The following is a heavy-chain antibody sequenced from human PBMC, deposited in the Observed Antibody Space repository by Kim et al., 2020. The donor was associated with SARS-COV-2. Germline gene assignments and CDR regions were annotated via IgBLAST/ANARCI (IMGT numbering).Heavy chain of an antibody. CDR1: GFTFSDPP. CDR3: TRIPGTPFAFWDAFV. Sequence: GGSLRLSCAASGFTFSDPPIHWVRQGSGKGLELVGLIRSKANSYATAYAASVRRRFIISRDDSNNTAYLQMNSLKTEDTAVYYCTRIPGTPFAFWDAFV. J-gene: IGHJ3*02. CDR2: IRSKANSYAT. V-gene: IGHV3-73*01. D-gene: IGHD1-1*01.